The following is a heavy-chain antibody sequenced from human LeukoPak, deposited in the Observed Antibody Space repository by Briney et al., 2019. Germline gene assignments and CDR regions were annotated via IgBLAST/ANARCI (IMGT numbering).Heavy chain of an antibody. CDR3: ARRADFSMIVVADVFDI. CDR1: GGSISSSSYY. CDR2: IYYSGST. Sequence: SETLSLTCSVSGGSISSSSYYWGWIRQPPVKGLEWIGSIYYSGSTYYHPSLKSRVTISVDPSKNQFSLKLTSVTAADTAVYYCARRADFSMIVVADVFDIWGQGTMVTVSS. D-gene: IGHD3-22*01. J-gene: IGHJ3*02. V-gene: IGHV4-39*01.